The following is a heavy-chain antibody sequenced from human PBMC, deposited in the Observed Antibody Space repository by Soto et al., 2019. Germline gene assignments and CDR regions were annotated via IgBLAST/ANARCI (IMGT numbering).Heavy chain of an antibody. V-gene: IGHV1-3*01. J-gene: IGHJ4*02. CDR2: INAGNGNT. CDR3: ARDRQADS. Sequence: QVQLVQSGAEVKKPGASVKVSCKASGYTFTSYAMHWVRQAPGQRLEWMGWINAGNGNTKYSQKFQGRVTITRDTSASTVYTELSSVRSEDTAVYYYARDRQADSWGQGTLVTVSS. CDR1: GYTFTSYA.